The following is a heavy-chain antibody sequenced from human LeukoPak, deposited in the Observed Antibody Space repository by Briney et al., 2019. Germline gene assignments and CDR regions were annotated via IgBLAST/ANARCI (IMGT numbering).Heavy chain of an antibody. CDR2: IYHSGST. CDR3: ARDRRSLVVRDFDY. Sequence: SETLSLTCTVSGYSISSGYYWGWIRQPPGKGLEWIGSIYHSGSTYYNPSLKSRVTISVDTSKNQFSLKLSSVTAADTAVYYCARDRRSLVVRDFDYWGQGTLVTVSS. CDR1: GYSISSGYY. D-gene: IGHD6-13*01. V-gene: IGHV4-38-2*02. J-gene: IGHJ4*02.